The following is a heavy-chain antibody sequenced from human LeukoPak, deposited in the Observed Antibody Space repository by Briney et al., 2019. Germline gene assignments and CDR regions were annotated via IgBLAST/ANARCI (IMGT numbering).Heavy chain of an antibody. Sequence: GGSLRLSCAASGFTFSSYEMNWVRQAPGKGLEWVSYISSSGSTIYYADSVKGRFTISRDNAKNSLYLQMNSLRAEDTAVYYCARARGVGATKKYYGMDVWGQGTTVTVSS. CDR1: GFTFSSYE. CDR3: ARARGVGATKKYYGMDV. J-gene: IGHJ6*02. CDR2: ISSSGSTI. D-gene: IGHD1-26*01. V-gene: IGHV3-48*03.